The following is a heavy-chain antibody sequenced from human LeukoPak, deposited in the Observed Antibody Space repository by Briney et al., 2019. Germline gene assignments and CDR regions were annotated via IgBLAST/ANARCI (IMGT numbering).Heavy chain of an antibody. D-gene: IGHD5-18*01. J-gene: IGHJ4*02. CDR2: ITSGSRYI. V-gene: IGHV3-21*01. CDR1: GLTFNIYS. CDR3: ARRATSERGHSYGLDY. Sequence: GGSLRLSCAVSGLTFNIYSMNWVRQAPGKGLEWISCITSGSRYIFYADSVEGRFTISRDNAKNLLSLQMNSLRAEDTAVYYCARRATSERGHSYGLDYWGQGTLVTVSS.